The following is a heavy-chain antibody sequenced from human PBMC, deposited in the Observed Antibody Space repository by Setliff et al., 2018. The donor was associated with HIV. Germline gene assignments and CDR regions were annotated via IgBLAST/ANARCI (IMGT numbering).Heavy chain of an antibody. V-gene: IGHV4-4*02. CDR2: IYHSGST. D-gene: IGHD3-3*01. Sequence: SETLSLTCAVSGGSLSSRNRWSWVRQPPGKGLEWIGEIYHSGSTNYKPSLKSRVTISVDKSKNKFSLKLSSMTAADTSVYYCACRYYDLWSNYYTGIPYWGQGTLVTVSS. CDR1: GGSLSSRNR. CDR3: ACRYYDLWSNYYTGIPY. J-gene: IGHJ4*02.